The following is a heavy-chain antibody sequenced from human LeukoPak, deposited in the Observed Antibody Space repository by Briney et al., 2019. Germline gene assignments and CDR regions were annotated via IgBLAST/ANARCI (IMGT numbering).Heavy chain of an antibody. CDR1: GYSISGGYY. V-gene: IGHV4-38-2*02. D-gene: IGHD3-22*01. Sequence: PSETLSLTCIVSGYSISGGYYWGWIRQPPGKGLEWIGRIYHSGSTYYNPSLKSRVTISVDRSKNQFSLKLSSVTAADTAVYYCARGGYYYDRGWFDPWGQGTLVTVSS. J-gene: IGHJ5*02. CDR2: IYHSGST. CDR3: ARGGYYYDRGWFDP.